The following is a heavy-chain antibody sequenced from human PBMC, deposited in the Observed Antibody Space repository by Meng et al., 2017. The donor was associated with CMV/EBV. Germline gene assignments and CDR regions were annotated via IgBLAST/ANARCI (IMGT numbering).Heavy chain of an antibody. CDR1: GGAISSSNW. V-gene: IGHV4-4*02. Sequence: SGGAISSSNWWSWVRQHPGKGLEWIGEIYHSGSTNYTPSLKSRVTISADKSKNQFSLKLSSVTAADTAVYYCARGPILWFGESSSFDLWGRGTLVTVSS. CDR3: ARGPILWFGESSSFDL. CDR2: IYHSGST. D-gene: IGHD3-10*01. J-gene: IGHJ2*01.